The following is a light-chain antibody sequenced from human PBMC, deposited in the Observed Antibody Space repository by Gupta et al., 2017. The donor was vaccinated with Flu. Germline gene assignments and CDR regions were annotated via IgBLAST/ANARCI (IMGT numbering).Light chain of an antibody. CDR2: WAS. Sequence: DIVMTQSPDSLAVSLGERATINCKPSQSLLFSHNNKNYLAWYQQKPGQPPKLLIYWASTRDSGVPDRFSGSGSGTDFTLTISSLQAEDVAVYYCQQYYSTPWTFGQVTKVEIK. CDR3: QQYYSTPWT. CDR1: QSLLFSHNNKNY. V-gene: IGKV4-1*01. J-gene: IGKJ1*01.